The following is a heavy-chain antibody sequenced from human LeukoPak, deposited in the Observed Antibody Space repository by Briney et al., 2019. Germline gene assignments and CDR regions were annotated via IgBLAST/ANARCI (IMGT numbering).Heavy chain of an antibody. V-gene: IGHV3-23*01. J-gene: IGHJ4*02. CDR3: AKDGGYYFDY. CDR1: GFSFSSSA. Sequence: PGGSLRLSCAASGFSFSSSAVNWVRQAPGKGLEWVSVISGNGGSTYYADSVKGRFTISRDNSKNTLYLQMNSLRAEDTAVYYCAKDGGYYFDYWGQGTLVTVSS. CDR2: ISGNGGST. D-gene: IGHD2-15*01.